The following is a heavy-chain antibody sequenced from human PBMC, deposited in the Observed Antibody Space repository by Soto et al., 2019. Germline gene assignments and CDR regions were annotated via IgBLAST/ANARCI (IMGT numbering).Heavy chain of an antibody. CDR3: AKDRGRATGSFAS. CDR1: GFTFSDYA. CDR2: LSVRGGYT. D-gene: IGHD1-26*01. Sequence: EVQLLESGGGVVQPGGSLRLSCAASGFTFSDYAMTWVRQAPGKGLEWVSGLSVRGGYTNYADSVEGRFTISRDNSKSTLYLQMHSLRAEDTAVYFCAKDRGRATGSFASWGQGTQVTVSS. V-gene: IGHV3-23*01. J-gene: IGHJ4*02.